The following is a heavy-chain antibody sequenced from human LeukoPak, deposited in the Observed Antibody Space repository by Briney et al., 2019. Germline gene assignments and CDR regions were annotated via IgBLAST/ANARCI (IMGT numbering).Heavy chain of an antibody. CDR3: AATDTAMLHFNWFDP. D-gene: IGHD5-18*01. CDR2: IYYSGST. V-gene: IGHV4-59*01. Sequence: SETLSLTCTVSGGSISSYYWSWTRQPPGKGLEWIGYIYYSGSTNYNPPLKSRVTISVDTSKNQFSLKLSSVTAADTAVYYCAATDTAMLHFNWFDPWGQGTLVTVSS. J-gene: IGHJ5*02. CDR1: GGSISSYY.